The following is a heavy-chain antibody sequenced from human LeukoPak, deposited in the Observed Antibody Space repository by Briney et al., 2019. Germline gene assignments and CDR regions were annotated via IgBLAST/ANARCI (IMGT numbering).Heavy chain of an antibody. CDR3: ARDRGYSGYESSSFDY. D-gene: IGHD5-12*01. CDR1: GGSISSGSYY. V-gene: IGHV4-61*02. J-gene: IGHJ4*02. Sequence: SQTLSLTCTVSGGSISSGSYYWSWIRQPAGKGLEWIGRIYTSGSTNYNPSLKSRVTISVDTSKNQFSLKLSSVTAADTAVYYCARDRGYSGYESSSFDYWGQGTLVTVSS. CDR2: IYTSGST.